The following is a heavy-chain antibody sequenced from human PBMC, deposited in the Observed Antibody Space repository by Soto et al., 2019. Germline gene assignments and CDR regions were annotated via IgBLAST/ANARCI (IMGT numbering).Heavy chain of an antibody. J-gene: IGHJ5*02. CDR2: ISPYTDDP. Sequence: QGQLVQSGVEVKKPGASVKVSCSASGNTFTNFGVTWVRQAPGQGLEWMGWISPYTDDPSYAQKFQGRVTMAIDTSTSTGDLDLRSLTSDDTAVYYCSRVIPGAEAWFHPWGQGTLVTVSS. CDR3: SRVIPGAEAWFHP. V-gene: IGHV1-18*01. CDR1: GNTFTNFG. D-gene: IGHD2-2*01.